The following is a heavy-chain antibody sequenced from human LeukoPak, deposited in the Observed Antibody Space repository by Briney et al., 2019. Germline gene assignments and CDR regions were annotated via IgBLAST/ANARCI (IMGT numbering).Heavy chain of an antibody. CDR1: GGSISSDSYY. D-gene: IGHD2-15*01. CDR2: VYYSGST. Sequence: PSETLSLTCTVSGGSISSDSYYWGWLRQPPGKGLEWIGSVYYSGSTSYNPSLKSRVTLNLDTSENHLSLKLSSVTASDTAVYYCARRVGGYCSGGSCYRTGVYYFDYWGQGTLVTVSS. V-gene: IGHV4-39*02. J-gene: IGHJ4*02. CDR3: ARRVGGYCSGGSCYRTGVYYFDY.